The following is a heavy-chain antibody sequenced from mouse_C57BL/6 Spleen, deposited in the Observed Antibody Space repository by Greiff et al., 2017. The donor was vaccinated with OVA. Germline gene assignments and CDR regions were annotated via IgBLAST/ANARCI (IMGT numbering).Heavy chain of an antibody. CDR3: VRQVLDPWYFDV. V-gene: IGHV10-1*01. Sequence: EVKVVESGGGLVQPKGSLKLSCAASGFSFNTYAMNWVRQAPGKGLEWVARIRSKSNNYATYYADSVKDRFTISRDDSESMLYLQMNNLKTEDTAMYYCVRQVLDPWYFDVWGTGTTVTVSS. CDR1: GFSFNTYA. J-gene: IGHJ1*03. CDR2: IRSKSNNYAT. D-gene: IGHD1-1*01.